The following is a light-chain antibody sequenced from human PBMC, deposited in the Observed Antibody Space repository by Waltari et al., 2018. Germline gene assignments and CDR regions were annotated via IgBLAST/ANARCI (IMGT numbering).Light chain of an antibody. J-gene: IGLJ2*01. V-gene: IGLV1-51*01. Sequence: QSLLTQPPSVSAAPGQRISISCSGSSSTIGGNYVSWYHHLPGTPPKLLIYDNNKRPSGIPDRFSASKSGTSATLGITGLQTGDEANYFCGTWDSGLRTVIFGGGTKLTVL. CDR1: SSTIGGNY. CDR2: DNN. CDR3: GTWDSGLRTVI.